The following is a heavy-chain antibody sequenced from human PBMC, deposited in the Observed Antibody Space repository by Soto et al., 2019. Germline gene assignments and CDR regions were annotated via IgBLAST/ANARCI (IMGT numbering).Heavy chain of an antibody. CDR2: MNPNSGNT. CDR1: GYTFTSYD. D-gene: IGHD3-3*01. J-gene: IGHJ5*02. V-gene: IGHV1-8*01. Sequence: QVQLVXXGXXXXXXGASVKVSCKASGYTFTSYDINWVRQATGQGLEWMGWMNPNSGNTGYAQKFQGRVTMTRNTSISTAYMELSSLRSEDTAVYYCARGLEWSWSLDPWGQGTLVTVSS. CDR3: ARGLEWSWSLDP.